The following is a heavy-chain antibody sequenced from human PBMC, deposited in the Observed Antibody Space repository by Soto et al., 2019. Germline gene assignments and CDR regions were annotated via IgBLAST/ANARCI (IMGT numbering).Heavy chain of an antibody. CDR3: AAPPSIAAQRDWFDP. J-gene: IGHJ5*02. V-gene: IGHV1-58*01. Sequence: SVKVSCKASGFTFTSSAVQWVRQARGQRLEWIGWIVVGSGNTNYAQKFQERVTITRDMSTSTAYMELSSLRSEDTAVNYCAAPPSIAAQRDWFDPWGQGTLVTVSS. D-gene: IGHD6-6*01. CDR2: IVVGSGNT. CDR1: GFTFTSSA.